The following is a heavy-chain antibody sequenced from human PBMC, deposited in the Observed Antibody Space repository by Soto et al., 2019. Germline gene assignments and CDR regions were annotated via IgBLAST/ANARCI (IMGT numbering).Heavy chain of an antibody. CDR1: AGTFSSYS. CDR3: ARDGGRHSGGIDY. Sequence: QVQLVQSGAEVKKPGSSVKVSCKASAGTFSSYSINWVRQAPGQGLEWMGEIIPIFGTANYAQKFQGRVTITADESTSTAYMELSSLRSEDTAVYYCARDGGRHSGGIDYWGQGTLVTVSS. J-gene: IGHJ4*02. CDR2: IIPIFGTA. V-gene: IGHV1-69*01. D-gene: IGHD1-26*01.